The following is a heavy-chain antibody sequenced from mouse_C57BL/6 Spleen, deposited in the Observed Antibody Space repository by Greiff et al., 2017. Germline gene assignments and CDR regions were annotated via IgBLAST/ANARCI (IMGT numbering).Heavy chain of an antibody. CDR1: GFNIKDYY. Sequence: EVKLVESGAELVKPGASVKLSCTASGFNIKDYYMHWVKQRTEQGLEWIGRIDPEDGETKYAPKFQGKATITADTSSNTAYLQLSSLTSEDTAVYYCATFLGGPFDYWGQGTTLTVSS. CDR3: ATFLGGPFDY. V-gene: IGHV14-2*01. CDR2: IDPEDGET. J-gene: IGHJ2*01.